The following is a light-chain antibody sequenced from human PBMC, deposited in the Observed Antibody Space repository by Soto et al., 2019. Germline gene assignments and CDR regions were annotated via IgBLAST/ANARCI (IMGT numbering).Light chain of an antibody. J-gene: IGLJ2*01. CDR2: EVN. CDR1: SSDIGGYNF. CDR3: SSFTASSTLVV. V-gene: IGLV2-14*01. Sequence: QSALTQPASVSGSPGQSITISCTGTSSDIGGYNFVSWYQHHPGKAPKLMIYEVNNRPSGVSSRFSGSKSGNTASLTISGLLTEEEADYYCSSFTASSTLVVFGGGTKLTVL.